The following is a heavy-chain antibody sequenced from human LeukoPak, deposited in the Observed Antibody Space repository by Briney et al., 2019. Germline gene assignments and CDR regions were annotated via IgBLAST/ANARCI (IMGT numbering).Heavy chain of an antibody. J-gene: IGHJ4*02. Sequence: GASVTVSFTASGYTFTSYGISWVRQAPGQGLGWMGWISAYNGNTNYAQKLQGRVTMTTDTSTSTAYMELRSLRSDDTAVYYCARENSGSYYGYWGQGTLVTVSS. V-gene: IGHV1-18*01. D-gene: IGHD1-26*01. CDR3: ARENSGSYYGY. CDR1: GYTFTSYG. CDR2: ISAYNGNT.